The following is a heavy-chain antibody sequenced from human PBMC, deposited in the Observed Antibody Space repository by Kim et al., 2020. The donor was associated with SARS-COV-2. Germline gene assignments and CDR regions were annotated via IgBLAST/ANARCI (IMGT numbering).Heavy chain of an antibody. CDR2: INHSGST. D-gene: IGHD3-22*01. V-gene: IGHV4-34*01. J-gene: IGHJ4*02. CDR1: GGSFSGYY. Sequence: SETLSLTCAVYGGSFSGYYWSWIRQPPGKGLEWIGEINHSGSTNYNPSLKSRVTISVDTSKNQFSLKLSSVTAAVTAVYYCARGTGTYYYDSSGYYYAYYFDYWGQGTLVTVSS. CDR3: ARGTGTYYYDSSGYYYAYYFDY.